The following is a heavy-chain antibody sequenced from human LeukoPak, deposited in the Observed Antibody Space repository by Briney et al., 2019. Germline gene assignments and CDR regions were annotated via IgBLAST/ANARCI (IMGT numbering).Heavy chain of an antibody. Sequence: SETLSLTCAVYGGSFSGYYWSWIRQPPGKGLEWIGEINHSGSTNYNPSLKSRVTISVDTSKNQFSLKLSSVTAADTAVYYCARLRITMVRGAKGYGMDVWGKGNPGHRLL. CDR3: ARLRITMVRGAKGYGMDV. D-gene: IGHD3-10*01. V-gene: IGHV4-34*01. CDR1: GGSFSGYY. J-gene: IGHJ6*04. CDR2: INHSGST.